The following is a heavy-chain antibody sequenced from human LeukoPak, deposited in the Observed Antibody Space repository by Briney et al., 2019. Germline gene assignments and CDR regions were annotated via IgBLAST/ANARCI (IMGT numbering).Heavy chain of an antibody. CDR3: AKDLSDILTGLYYFDY. Sequence: SGGSLRLSCAASGLTFSSYAMTWVRQAPGKGLEWVSAISGSGGRAYYADSVKGRFTISRDNSKNTLYLQMNSLRAEDTAVYYCAKDLSDILTGLYYFDYWGQGTLVTVSS. CDR2: ISGSGGRA. V-gene: IGHV3-23*01. D-gene: IGHD3-9*01. CDR1: GLTFSSYA. J-gene: IGHJ4*02.